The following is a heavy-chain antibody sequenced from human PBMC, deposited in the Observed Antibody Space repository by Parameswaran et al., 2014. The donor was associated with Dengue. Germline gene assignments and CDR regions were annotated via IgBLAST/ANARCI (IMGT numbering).Heavy chain of an antibody. CDR3: ARAYSGTSTYGDYYYYMDF. D-gene: IGHD1-26*01. J-gene: IGHJ6*03. V-gene: IGHV3-48*03. CDR2: ISSRGGNI. Sequence: WIRQPQEGAGLGSYISSRGGNIYYADSVKGRFTISRDNVQKSLYLEMNSLRAEDSAVYFCARAYSGTSTYGDYYYYMDFWGKGTTVTVSS.